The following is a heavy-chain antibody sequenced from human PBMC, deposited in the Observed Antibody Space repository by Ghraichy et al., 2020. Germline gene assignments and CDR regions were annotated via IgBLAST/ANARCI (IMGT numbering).Heavy chain of an antibody. V-gene: IGHV4-59*08. CDR2: IYYSGST. Sequence: SQTLSLTCTVSGGSISSYYWSWIRQPPGKGLEWIGYIYYSGSTNYNPSLKSRVTISVDTSKNQFSLKLSSVTAADTAVYYCARHSGSKYREVVPAAIRFWDLYYFDYWGQGTLVTVSS. D-gene: IGHD2-2*02. J-gene: IGHJ4*02. CDR1: GGSISSYY. CDR3: ARHSGSKYREVVPAAIRFWDLYYFDY.